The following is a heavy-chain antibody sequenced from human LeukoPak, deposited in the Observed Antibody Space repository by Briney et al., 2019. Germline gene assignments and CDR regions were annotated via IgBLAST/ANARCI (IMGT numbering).Heavy chain of an antibody. J-gene: IGHJ4*02. V-gene: IGHV3-7*01. D-gene: IGHD3-22*01. CDR3: ARAMN. Sequence: GGSLRLSCAASEFIFSSDWMSWVRQAPGKGLEWVASINQDGSERYYVDSVKGRFTISRDNAKNSLYLQMNSLRGEDTAVYYCARAMNWGQGTLVTVSS. CDR1: EFIFSSDW. CDR2: INQDGSER.